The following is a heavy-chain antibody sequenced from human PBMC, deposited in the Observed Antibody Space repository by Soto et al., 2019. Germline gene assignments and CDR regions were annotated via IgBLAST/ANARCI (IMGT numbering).Heavy chain of an antibody. CDR1: GASITSNAYY. V-gene: IGHV4-39*01. D-gene: IGHD1-26*01. Sequence: PSETLSLTCTVSGASITSNAYYWGWFGHPPGKGLEWLGYIYYSGSASYNPSLKSRVTMSVDTSKNQFSLKLSSVTAADTAVYYCARRPKRGSYSWCFDYWGQGTLVTVSS. J-gene: IGHJ4*02. CDR2: IYYSGSA. CDR3: ARRPKRGSYSWCFDY.